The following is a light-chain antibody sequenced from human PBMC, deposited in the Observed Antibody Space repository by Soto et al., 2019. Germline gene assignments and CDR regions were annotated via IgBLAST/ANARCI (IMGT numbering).Light chain of an antibody. Sequence: DIVMTQSPDSLAVSLGERATINCKSSQSILYSPNNKNYLAGYQHRPGQPPNLLIYWASTRESGVPDRFSGSGSGTNFTLTISSLQAEDVAVYYCQQYYTNSWTFGQGTMV. J-gene: IGKJ1*01. CDR1: QSILYSPNNKNY. CDR2: WAS. V-gene: IGKV4-1*01. CDR3: QQYYTNSWT.